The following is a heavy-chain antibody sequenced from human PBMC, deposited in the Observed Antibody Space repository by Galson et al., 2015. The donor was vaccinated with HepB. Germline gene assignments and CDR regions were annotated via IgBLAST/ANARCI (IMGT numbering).Heavy chain of an antibody. V-gene: IGHV3-30*18. CDR1: GFTFSSYG. Sequence: SLRLSCAASGFTFSSYGMHWVRQAPGKGLEWVAVISYDGSNKYYADSVKGRFTISRDNSKNTLYLQMNSLRAEDTAVYYCAKDGRWEHTGAFDIWGQGTMVTVSS. CDR3: AKDGRWEHTGAFDI. CDR2: ISYDGSNK. D-gene: IGHD1-26*01. J-gene: IGHJ3*02.